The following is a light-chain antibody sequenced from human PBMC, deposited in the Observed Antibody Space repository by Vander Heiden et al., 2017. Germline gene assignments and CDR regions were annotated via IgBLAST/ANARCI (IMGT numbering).Light chain of an antibody. J-gene: IGKJ2*01. CDR3: QQLSRYPT. CDR1: QGISSY. CDR2: AAS. Sequence: DIQLTQSPSFLSASVGDRVTITCRASQGISSYLAWYQQTPEKAPKLLIYAASTLQSGVPSRFSGSGSRTEFTLTIGSLQAEDFATYCCQQLSRYPTFGQGTKLXIK. V-gene: IGKV1-9*01.